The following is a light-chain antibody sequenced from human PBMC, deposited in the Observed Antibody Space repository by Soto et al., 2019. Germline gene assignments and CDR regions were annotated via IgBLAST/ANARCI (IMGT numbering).Light chain of an antibody. V-gene: IGKV1-33*01. J-gene: IGKJ3*01. CDR2: DAS. CDR3: QQYGNLPGFT. CDR1: QDISNY. Sequence: DIQMTQSPSSLSASVGDRVTITCQASQDISNYLNWYQQKPGKAPKLLIYDASNLETGVPSRFSGSGSGTDFTFTISSLQPEDIAIYYCQQYGNLPGFTFGPGTKVDIK.